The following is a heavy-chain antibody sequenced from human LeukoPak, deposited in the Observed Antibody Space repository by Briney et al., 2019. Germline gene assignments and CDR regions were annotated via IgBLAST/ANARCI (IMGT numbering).Heavy chain of an antibody. CDR1: GGSFSGYY. D-gene: IGHD3-10*01. CDR2: INHSGST. J-gene: IGHJ4*02. CDR3: ARRSSFPMVRGTSGGFHY. Sequence: SETLSLTCAVYGGSFSGYYWSWIRQPPGKWLEWIGEINHSGSTNYNPSLKSRVTISVDTSKNQFSLKLSSVTAADTAVYYCARRSSFPMVRGTSGGFHYWGQGTLVTVSS. V-gene: IGHV4-34*01.